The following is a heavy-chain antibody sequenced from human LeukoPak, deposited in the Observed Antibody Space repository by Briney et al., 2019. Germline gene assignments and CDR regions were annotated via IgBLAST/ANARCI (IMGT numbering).Heavy chain of an antibody. Sequence: PSETLSLTCTVSGGSISGHYWSWIRQPPGRGLEWIAYIHSTGRTNYNPSLKSRVTILVDTPKNQFSLQLRSVTAADTAVYYCVRTTPGGSGDYRGQGTLVTVSS. CDR1: GGSISGHY. V-gene: IGHV4-59*11. D-gene: IGHD1-26*01. J-gene: IGHJ4*02. CDR3: VRTTPGGSGDY. CDR2: IHSTGRT.